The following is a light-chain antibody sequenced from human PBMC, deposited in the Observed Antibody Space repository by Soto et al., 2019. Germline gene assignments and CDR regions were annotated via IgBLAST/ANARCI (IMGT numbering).Light chain of an antibody. CDR2: GIF. V-gene: IGKV3-20*01. Sequence: EIVLTQSPGTLSLSPGERATLSCRASQSVGSDYVAWYQHRPGQAPRLLFSGIFRRATGIPDRFSGSGSGTDFTLTINRLEPEDFAVYYCQQFGSSPRTFGQGTKVDIK. CDR1: QSVGSDY. J-gene: IGKJ1*01. CDR3: QQFGSSPRT.